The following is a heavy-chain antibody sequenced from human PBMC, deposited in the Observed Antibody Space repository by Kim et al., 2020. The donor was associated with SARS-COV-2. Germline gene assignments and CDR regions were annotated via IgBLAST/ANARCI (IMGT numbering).Heavy chain of an antibody. CDR1: GDTITNYY. CDR3: ARYLRSNNFYLDV. J-gene: IGHJ6*02. Sequence: SETLSLTCTVSGDTITNYYWSWIRQSPGKGLEWIGYVYGSGSTHYNPSLSTRVSMSVDPSKGQFSLNLNSLTAADTGVYYCARYLRSNNFYLDVWGQGTTVTVSS. D-gene: IGHD2-21*02. CDR2: VYGSGST. V-gene: IGHV4-59*01.